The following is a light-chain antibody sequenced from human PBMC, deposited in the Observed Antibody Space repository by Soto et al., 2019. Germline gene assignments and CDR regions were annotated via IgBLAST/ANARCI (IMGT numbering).Light chain of an antibody. CDR3: QQSYSTPWT. CDR1: QSISSY. Sequence: IQMTQSPSSLSASVGDRVTITCRASQSISSYLNWYQQKPGKAPNLLIYAASSLQSGVPSRFSGSGSGTDFTLTTSSLQPEDFATYYCQQSYSTPWTFGQGTKVEIK. V-gene: IGKV1-39*01. CDR2: AAS. J-gene: IGKJ1*01.